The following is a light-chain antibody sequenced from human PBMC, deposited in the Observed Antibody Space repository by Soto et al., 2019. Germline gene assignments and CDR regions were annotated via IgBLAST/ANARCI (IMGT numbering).Light chain of an antibody. Sequence: EIVMTQSPATLSVSPGERATLSCRASQSVSSNLAWYQQKPGQAPRLLIYGASTRATGVPVRFSGSGSGTEFTLTISSLKSEDFAVYYCQHYNNWPPWTFGQGTKMEIK. J-gene: IGKJ1*01. CDR2: GAS. V-gene: IGKV3-15*01. CDR3: QHYNNWPPWT. CDR1: QSVSSN.